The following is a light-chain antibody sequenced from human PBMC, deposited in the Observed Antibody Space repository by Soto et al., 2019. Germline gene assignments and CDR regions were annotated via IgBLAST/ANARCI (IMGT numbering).Light chain of an antibody. Sequence: EIVLTQSPGTLSLSPGERATLSCRASQSVSSSYLAWYQQKPGQAHRLLIYGASSRATGIPDRFSGSGSGTDFTLTISRLGPEDFAVYYCQQYGSSPPLFTFGPGTKVDIK. CDR2: GAS. J-gene: IGKJ3*01. CDR3: QQYGSSPPLFT. CDR1: QSVSSSY. V-gene: IGKV3-20*01.